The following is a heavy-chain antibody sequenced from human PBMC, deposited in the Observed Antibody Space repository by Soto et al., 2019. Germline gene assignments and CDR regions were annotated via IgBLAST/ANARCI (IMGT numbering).Heavy chain of an antibody. CDR1: GYTFTSYY. Sequence: ATVKVSGKASGYTFTSYYMHWVRQAPGQGLEWMGIINPSGGSTSYAQKFQGRVTMTRDTSTSTVYMELSSLRSEDTAVYYCARSSSPNWFDPWGQGTLVTVSS. J-gene: IGHJ5*02. CDR2: INPSGGST. D-gene: IGHD6-6*01. CDR3: ARSSSPNWFDP. V-gene: IGHV1-46*01.